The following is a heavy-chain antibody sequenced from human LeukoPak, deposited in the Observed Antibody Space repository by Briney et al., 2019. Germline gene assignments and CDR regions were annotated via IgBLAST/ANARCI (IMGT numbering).Heavy chain of an antibody. V-gene: IGHV4-38-2*02. J-gene: IGHJ4*02. CDR3: AGGIVGVHAY. CDR1: DYSISSAYY. Sequence: SETLSLTCTVSDYSISSAYYWGWIRQPPGKGLEWIGSIHQSGGTYYNPSLKSRIIISIDTSKNQFSLKLDSLTAADTAVYYCAGGIVGVHAYWGQGTLVTVSS. CDR2: IHQSGGT. D-gene: IGHD1-26*01.